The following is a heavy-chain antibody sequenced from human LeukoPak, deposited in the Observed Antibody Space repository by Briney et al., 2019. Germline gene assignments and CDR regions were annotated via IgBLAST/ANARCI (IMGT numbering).Heavy chain of an antibody. Sequence: ASVKVSCKASGYTFTGYYLNWVRQAPGQGLEWMGWINPNSGVTDYAQKFQDRVTMTRDPSISTTYMELRSLGSDDTAVYYCARDRAPSGIQPAHYYFYYGLDVWGQGATVTVSS. J-gene: IGHJ6*02. CDR2: INPNSGVT. CDR1: GYTFTGYY. V-gene: IGHV1-2*02. CDR3: ARDRAPSGIQPAHYYFYYGLDV. D-gene: IGHD5-18*01.